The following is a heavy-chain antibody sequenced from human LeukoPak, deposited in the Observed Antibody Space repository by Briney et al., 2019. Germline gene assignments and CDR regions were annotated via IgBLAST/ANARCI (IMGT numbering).Heavy chain of an antibody. CDR2: ISYDGSNK. J-gene: IGHJ4*02. CDR1: GFTFSGYP. D-gene: IGHD1-26*01. Sequence: GGSLRLSCAASGFTFSGYPIHWVRQAPGKGLEWVAVISYDGSNKYYADSVKGRFTISRDNSKNTLYLQMNSLRAEDTAVYYCAKGGYLLFDYWGQGTLVTVSS. V-gene: IGHV3-30-3*02. CDR3: AKGGYLLFDY.